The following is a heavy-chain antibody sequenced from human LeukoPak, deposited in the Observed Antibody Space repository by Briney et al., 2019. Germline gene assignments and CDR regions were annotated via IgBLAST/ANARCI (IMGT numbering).Heavy chain of an antibody. D-gene: IGHD3-22*01. CDR3: ATRFYDSSGYYGGFDY. CDR1: GCTLTELS. V-gene: IGHV1-24*01. Sequence: ASVTVSCTVSGCTLTELSMHWVRQAPGKGLEWMGGFDPEDGETIYAQKFQGRVTMTEDTSTDTAYMELSSLRSEDTAVYYCATRFYDSSGYYGGFDYWGQGTLVTVSS. CDR2: FDPEDGET. J-gene: IGHJ4*02.